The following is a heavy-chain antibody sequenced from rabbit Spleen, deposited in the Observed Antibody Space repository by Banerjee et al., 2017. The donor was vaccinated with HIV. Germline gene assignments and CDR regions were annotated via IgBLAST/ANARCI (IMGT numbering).Heavy chain of an antibody. CDR2: IGAGSSGAT. Sequence: QSLEESGGGLVKPGGTLTLTCIASGVSFSGSSYMCWVRQAPGKGLEWIACIGAGSSGATYYASWAKGRFTNSKTSSTTVTLQMTSLTAADTATYFCARGNINSGGQCNLWGPGTLVTVS. D-gene: IGHD4-1*01. V-gene: IGHV1S40*01. CDR3: ARGNINSGGQCNL. J-gene: IGHJ4*01. CDR1: GVSFSGSSY.